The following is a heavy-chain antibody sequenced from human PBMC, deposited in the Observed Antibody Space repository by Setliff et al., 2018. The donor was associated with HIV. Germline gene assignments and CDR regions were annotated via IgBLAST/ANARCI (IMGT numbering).Heavy chain of an antibody. CDR1: GYSFTSYW. D-gene: IGHD4-17*01. CDR2: IYPRDSHA. J-gene: IGHJ2*01. Sequence: GESLKISCKGSGYSFTSYWIGWVRQMPGKGLEWMGIIYPRDSHARYNPSFQGQVTFTADKSINTAYMQWRSLKASDTAMYYCARQGYGDYWYFDLWGRGTLVTVSS. V-gene: IGHV5-51*01. CDR3: ARQGYGDYWYFDL.